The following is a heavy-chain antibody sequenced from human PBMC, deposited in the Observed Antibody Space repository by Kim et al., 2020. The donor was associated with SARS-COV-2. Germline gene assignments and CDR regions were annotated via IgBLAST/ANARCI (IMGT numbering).Heavy chain of an antibody. CDR2: INHSGST. CDR3: ARGPGSYGPNDY. Sequence: SETLSLTCAVYGGSFSGYYWSWIRQPPGKGLEWIGEINHSGSTNYNPSLKSRVTISVDTSKNQFSLKLSSVTAADTAVYYCARGPGSYGPNDYWGQGTLVTVSS. V-gene: IGHV4-34*01. J-gene: IGHJ4*02. D-gene: IGHD4-17*01. CDR1: GGSFSGYY.